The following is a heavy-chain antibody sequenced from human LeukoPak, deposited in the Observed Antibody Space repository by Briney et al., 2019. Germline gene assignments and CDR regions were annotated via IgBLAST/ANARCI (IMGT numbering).Heavy chain of an antibody. CDR1: GGSISSGSYS. D-gene: IGHD3-3*01. V-gene: IGHV4-30-2*01. J-gene: IGHJ3*02. CDR2: IHHSGST. Sequence: SQTLSLTCAVSGGSISSGSYSWSWIRRPPGKGLEWIGYIHHSGSTYYNPSLKSRVTISVDRSKNQFSLKLSSVTAADTAVYYCARRTLYYDFWSGYSGGGDIWGQGTMVTVSS. CDR3: ARRTLYYDFWSGYSGGGDI.